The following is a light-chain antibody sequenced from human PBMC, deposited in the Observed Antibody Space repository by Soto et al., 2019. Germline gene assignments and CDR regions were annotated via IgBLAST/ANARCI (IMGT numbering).Light chain of an antibody. J-gene: IGKJ1*01. CDR1: QSVTSSY. CDR2: AAS. V-gene: IGKV3-20*01. CDR3: QQHVSSWT. Sequence: EIVLTQSPATLSLSPGERATLSCRASQSVTSSYLAWYQQKPGQAPRLLIYAASSRATGIPDRFSGSGSGTDFTLTISRLEPEDFAVYYCQQHVSSWTFGQGTKVDIK.